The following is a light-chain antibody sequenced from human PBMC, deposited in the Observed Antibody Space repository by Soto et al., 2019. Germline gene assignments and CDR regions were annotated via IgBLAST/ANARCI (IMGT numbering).Light chain of an antibody. Sequence: QSALTQPASVSGSPGQSITISCTGTSSDVGGYNYVSWYQQHPGKAPKLMIYDVSNRPSGVTNRLSGSKSGNTASLTISRLQAEDEADYYCSSYTSSSTVVFGGGTKLTVL. CDR2: DVS. CDR1: SSDVGGYNY. CDR3: SSYTSSSTVV. J-gene: IGLJ2*01. V-gene: IGLV2-14*01.